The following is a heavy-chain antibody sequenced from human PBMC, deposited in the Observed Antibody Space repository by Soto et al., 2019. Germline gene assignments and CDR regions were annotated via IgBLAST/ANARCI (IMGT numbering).Heavy chain of an antibody. D-gene: IGHD4-17*01. V-gene: IGHV1-18*01. J-gene: IGHJ4*02. Sequence: QGQLVQSGNEVKKPGASVKVSCKASGYTFTMYGITWVRQAPGQGLEWMGWSSAYNGKTQYAEKLQGRVAMTTDTTTTTAYMELRSLRSDDTAVYYCARLHRYGDHPPDWWGQGTLVTVSS. CDR3: ARLHRYGDHPPDW. CDR2: SSAYNGKT. CDR1: GYTFTMYG.